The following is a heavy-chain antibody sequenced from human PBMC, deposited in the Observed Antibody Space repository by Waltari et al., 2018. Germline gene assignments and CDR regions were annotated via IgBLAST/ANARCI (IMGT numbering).Heavy chain of an antibody. Sequence: QVQLAQSGSESKEPGASVKVSCRTAGYTFTDYTINWVRQAPGQGLEWMGWINTKNGHPTYVQGFTGRFVFSLDTSVSTTYLQITGLKAEDTAVYFCARALLGLTNRLDVWGQGTTVTISS. CDR2: INTKNGHP. D-gene: IGHD4-17*01. V-gene: IGHV7-4-1*02. CDR1: GYTFTDYT. J-gene: IGHJ6*02. CDR3: ARALLGLTNRLDV.